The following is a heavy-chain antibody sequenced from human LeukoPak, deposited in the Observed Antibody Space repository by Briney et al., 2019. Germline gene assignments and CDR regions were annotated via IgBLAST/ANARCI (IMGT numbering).Heavy chain of an antibody. CDR2: ISGNSNYI. D-gene: IGHD4-17*01. J-gene: IGHJ4*02. V-gene: IGHV3-21*01. CDR3: ARDATTVTINY. Sequence: GGSLRLSCAASGFTFSSYTMNWVRQAPGKGLEWVSSISGNSNYIYYADSVKGRFTISRDNAKNSLYLQMNSLRAEDTAVYYCARDATTVTINYWSQGTLVTVSS. CDR1: GFTFSSYT.